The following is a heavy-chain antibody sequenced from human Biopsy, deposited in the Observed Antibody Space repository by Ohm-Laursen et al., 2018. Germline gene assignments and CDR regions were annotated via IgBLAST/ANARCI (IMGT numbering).Heavy chain of an antibody. V-gene: IGHV4-39*01. Sequence: SVTLSLTCTVSGGSISNNNYYWGWIRKPPGKGLEWIGSIFYRGSTHYKPSLKSRENMSADTSKNQFSLKLNSVTAADTAVYYCARDYDTSGYYYVSWGQGTLVTVSS. J-gene: IGHJ5*02. CDR3: ARDYDTSGYYYVS. D-gene: IGHD3-22*01. CDR2: IFYRGST. CDR1: GGSISNNNYY.